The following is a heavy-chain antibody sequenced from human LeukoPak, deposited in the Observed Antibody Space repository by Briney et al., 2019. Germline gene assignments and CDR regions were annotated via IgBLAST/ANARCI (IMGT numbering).Heavy chain of an antibody. CDR3: AKEIQIYSSSWYGGADY. Sequence: EGSVRLSCAASGFTLSSYAMSWVRKAPGKGLEWVSGIIGSGGSTYYAESVKGRFTISRDNSKNTLYLQINSLRAEDTAVYYCAKEIQIYSSSWYGGADYWGQGTLVTVSS. J-gene: IGHJ4*02. V-gene: IGHV3-23*01. D-gene: IGHD6-13*01. CDR2: IIGSGGST. CDR1: GFTLSSYA.